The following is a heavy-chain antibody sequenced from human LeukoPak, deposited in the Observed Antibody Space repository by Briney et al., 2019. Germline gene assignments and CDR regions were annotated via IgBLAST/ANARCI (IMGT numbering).Heavy chain of an antibody. J-gene: IGHJ3*01. CDR2: IYPNGDADS. CDR3: ARLRSADAFDF. V-gene: IGHV5-51*01. Sequence: GESLKISCKGSGYTFRSYWIGWVRQMPGKGLEWMGSIYPNGDADSKYSPSFQGQVTTSVDNSISTAYLQWSSLKASDTAIYYCARLRSADAFDFWGQGTKVTVSS. CDR1: GYTFRSYW. D-gene: IGHD1-26*01.